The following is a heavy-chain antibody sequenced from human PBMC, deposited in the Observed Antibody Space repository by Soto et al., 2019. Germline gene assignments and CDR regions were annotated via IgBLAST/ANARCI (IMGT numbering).Heavy chain of an antibody. D-gene: IGHD3-10*01. CDR1: RFTSSRYS. CDR3: TREDPYVASGYWDS. J-gene: IGHJ5*01. Sequence: PEGPLRLSCSASRFTSSRYSMHWVRQAPGKGLEWVAVIWYDGSNKYYADSVKGGFTISRDDSKNTLYLLKYSLLNESTAVVYCSTREDPYVASGYWDSWGQGTPVTVSS. V-gene: IGHV3-33*01. CDR2: IWYDGSNK.